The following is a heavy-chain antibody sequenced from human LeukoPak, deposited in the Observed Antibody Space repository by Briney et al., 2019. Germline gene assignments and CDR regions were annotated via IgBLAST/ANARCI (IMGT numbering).Heavy chain of an antibody. CDR3: AKAEGKKPTGGRWLD. CDR2: IGTSSSYI. Sequence: KPGGSLRLSCAASGFIFSAYGMNWVRQAPGKGLEWVSSIGTSSSYIYYADSVKGRFTISRDNAKNSLYLQMNSLRAEDTAVYYCAKAEGKKPTGGRWLDWGQGTLVTVSS. CDR1: GFIFSAYG. V-gene: IGHV3-21*01. J-gene: IGHJ4*02. D-gene: IGHD6-19*01.